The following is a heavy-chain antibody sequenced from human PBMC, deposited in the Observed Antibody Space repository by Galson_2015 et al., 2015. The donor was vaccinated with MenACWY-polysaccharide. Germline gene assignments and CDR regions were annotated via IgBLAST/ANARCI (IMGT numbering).Heavy chain of an antibody. V-gene: IGHV3-23*01. D-gene: IGHD4-23*01. CDR2: ISGSGGST. CDR1: GFTFSSYA. J-gene: IGHJ4*02. CDR3: ATGYGGNSFDY. Sequence: SLRLSCAASGFTFSSYAMSWVRQAPGKGLEWVSAISGSGGSTYYADSVKGRFTVSRDNSKNTLYLQMNSLRAEDTAVYYCATGYGGNSFDYWGQGTLVTVSS.